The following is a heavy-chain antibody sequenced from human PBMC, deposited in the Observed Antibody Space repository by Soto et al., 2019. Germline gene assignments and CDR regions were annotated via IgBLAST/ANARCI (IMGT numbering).Heavy chain of an antibody. V-gene: IGHV4-59*01. Sequence: PSETLSLTCTVSGGSITDYYWSWIRQPPGKGLEWIGYIYYSGSTNYKPSLKSRVTISVDTSKNQFSLKLISVTAADTAVYYCTRASGWLQLNFDYWGQGTLVTVSS. CDR1: GGSITDYY. J-gene: IGHJ4*02. CDR3: TRASGWLQLNFDY. CDR2: IYYSGST. D-gene: IGHD5-12*01.